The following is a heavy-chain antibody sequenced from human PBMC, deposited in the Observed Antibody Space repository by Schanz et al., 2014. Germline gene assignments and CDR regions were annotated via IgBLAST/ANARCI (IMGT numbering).Heavy chain of an antibody. CDR1: GFSFSGFG. CDR2: ILYDGSKT. CDR3: AKAPRSLFNYFDY. V-gene: IGHV3-30*18. J-gene: IGHJ4*02. Sequence: QVQLVESGGGVVQPGRSLRLSCAGSGFSFSGFGMHWVRQAPGKGLEWVAVILYDGSKTYYADSVKGRFTISRDNSKNTLSLQMNSLRAEDTAVYYCAKAPRSLFNYFDYWGQGTLVTVSS.